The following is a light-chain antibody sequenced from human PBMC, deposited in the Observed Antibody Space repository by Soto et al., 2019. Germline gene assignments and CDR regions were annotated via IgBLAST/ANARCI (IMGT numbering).Light chain of an antibody. CDR3: QDFNRYPLT. Sequence: AIQLTQSPSSLSASVGDRVTITCRASQGISSALAWYQQKPGKAPKLLISDASNLESGVPSRFSGSGSVTDFTLIIRSLQPEDFATYYCQDFNRYPLTFGGGTKVDIK. CDR1: QGISSA. CDR2: DAS. J-gene: IGKJ4*01. V-gene: IGKV1-13*02.